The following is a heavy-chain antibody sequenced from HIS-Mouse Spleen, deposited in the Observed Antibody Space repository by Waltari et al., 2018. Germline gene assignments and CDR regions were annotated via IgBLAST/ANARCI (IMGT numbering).Heavy chain of an antibody. D-gene: IGHD6-19*01. CDR1: GFSLSTSGMC. J-gene: IGHJ4*02. Sequence: QVTLRESGPALVKPTQTLTLTCTFSGFSLSTSGMCVSWIRQPPGKALEWLARIDWDDDKYYSTSLKNRLTISKDTSKTQVVLTMTNMDPVDTATYYCARIAEGYSSGWYAFDYWGQGTLVTVSS. CDR3: ARIAEGYSSGWYAFDY. CDR2: IDWDDDK. V-gene: IGHV2-70*15.